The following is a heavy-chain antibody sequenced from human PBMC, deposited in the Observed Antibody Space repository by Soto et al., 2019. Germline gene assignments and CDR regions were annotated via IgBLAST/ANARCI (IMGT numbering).Heavy chain of an antibody. CDR3: AKVSSSWYAGFFDL. D-gene: IGHD6-13*01. CDR1: GFTFSRHA. Sequence: GGSLRLSCTASGFTFSRHAMTWVRQAPGKGLEWVSGLSDSGGSIYYADSVKGRFTISRDNSMNTLYLQMNTLRAEDTALYYCAKVSSSWYAGFFDLWGRGPLVTVSS. J-gene: IGHJ4*02. V-gene: IGHV3-23*01. CDR2: LSDSGGSI.